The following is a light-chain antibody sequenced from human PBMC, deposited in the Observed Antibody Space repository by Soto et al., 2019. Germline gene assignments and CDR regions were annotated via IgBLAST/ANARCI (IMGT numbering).Light chain of an antibody. J-gene: IGKJ2*01. CDR2: AAS. V-gene: IGKV1-39*01. CDR1: QSISKY. Sequence: DIQMTQSPSSLSASVGDRVTITCRASQSISKYLNWYQQKPGKAPRLLIYAASSLQSGVPSRFRSGGSGTDFTLTISSLQPEDFATYCCQESHSPPDSFGQGTKLEIK. CDR3: QESHSPPDS.